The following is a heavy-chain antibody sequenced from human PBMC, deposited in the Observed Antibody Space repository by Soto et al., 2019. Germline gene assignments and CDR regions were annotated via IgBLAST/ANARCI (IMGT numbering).Heavy chain of an antibody. CDR3: ARDVCYHYGN. D-gene: IGHD3-16*01. CDR1: GFTFSSYW. CDR2: IKQDGSEK. J-gene: IGHJ4*02. V-gene: IGHV3-7*01. Sequence: HPGGSLRRSCAVSGFTFSSYWMSWVRQAPGKGLEWVATIKQDGSEKYYVVSVKGRFTISRDNAENSLYLQMNSLSAEDTAVYFCARDVCYHYGNWGQGPLVTVSS.